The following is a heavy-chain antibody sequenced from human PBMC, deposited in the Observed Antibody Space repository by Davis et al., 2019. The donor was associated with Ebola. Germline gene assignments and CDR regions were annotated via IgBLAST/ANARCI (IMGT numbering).Heavy chain of an antibody. CDR1: GGTFSSYA. Sequence: SVKVSCKASGGTFSSYAISWVRQAPGQGLEWMGGIIPIFGTANYAQKFQGRVTITADKSTSTVYMELSSLRSEDTAVYYCARTAHGGAGDYWGQGTLVTVSS. J-gene: IGHJ4*02. V-gene: IGHV1-69*06. CDR2: IIPIFGTA. CDR3: ARTAHGGAGDY. D-gene: IGHD2-21*01.